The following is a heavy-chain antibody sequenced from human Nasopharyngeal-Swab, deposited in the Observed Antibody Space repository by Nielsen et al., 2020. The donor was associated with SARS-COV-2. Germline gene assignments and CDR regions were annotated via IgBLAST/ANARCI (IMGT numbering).Heavy chain of an antibody. Sequence: GGSLRLSCKGSGYSFTSYWISWVRQMPGKGLEWMGWIDPSDSYTNYSPSFQGHATISADKSISTAYLQWSSLRASDTAMYYCARHIAPGDWFDPWGQGTLVTVSS. CDR2: IDPSDSYT. V-gene: IGHV5-10-1*01. CDR1: GYSFTSYW. J-gene: IGHJ5*02. D-gene: IGHD7-27*01. CDR3: ARHIAPGDWFDP.